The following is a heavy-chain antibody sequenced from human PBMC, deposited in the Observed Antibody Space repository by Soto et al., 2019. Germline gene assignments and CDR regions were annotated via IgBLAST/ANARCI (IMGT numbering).Heavy chain of an antibody. J-gene: IGHJ4*02. Sequence: ESVGGVVQPGRSLRLSCVASGFTFSNYGMHWVRQAPGKGPEWVAVIWYDGSNKDYADSVKGRFTISRDNSRNTLYLQMNSLRAEDTAVYYCASALETGDYWGQGTLVTVSS. CDR3: ASALETGDY. CDR2: IWYDGSNK. CDR1: GFTFSNYG. D-gene: IGHD3-10*01. V-gene: IGHV3-33*01.